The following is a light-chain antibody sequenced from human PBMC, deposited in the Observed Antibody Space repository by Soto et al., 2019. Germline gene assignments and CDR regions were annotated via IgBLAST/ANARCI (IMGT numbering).Light chain of an antibody. CDR2: DAS. CDR1: QSVSKY. V-gene: IGKV3-11*01. J-gene: IGKJ4*01. CDR3: QQRSNWPEIT. Sequence: EIVLTQSPATLSLSPGERATLSCRASQSVSKYLAWYQQKPGQAPRLLIHDASNRATGIPARFSGSASGTDITLTISSLEPEDFGVYYCQQRSNWPEITFGGGTKVEIK.